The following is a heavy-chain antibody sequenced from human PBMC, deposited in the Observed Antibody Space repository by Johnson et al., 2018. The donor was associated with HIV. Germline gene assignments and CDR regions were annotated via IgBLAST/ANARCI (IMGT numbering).Heavy chain of an antibody. V-gene: IGHV3-74*02. CDR1: GFTFSSHW. J-gene: IGHJ3*02. Sequence: VQLVESGGGLVKAGGSLRLSCAASGFTFSSHWMHWVRQAPGKGLVWVSRINSDGSSTSYADSVKGRFTISRDNSKNTLYLQMNSLRTEDTAVYYFAKAHGPGGDGFDIWGQGTMVTVSS. D-gene: IGHD3-10*01. CDR2: INSDGSST. CDR3: AKAHGPGGDGFDI.